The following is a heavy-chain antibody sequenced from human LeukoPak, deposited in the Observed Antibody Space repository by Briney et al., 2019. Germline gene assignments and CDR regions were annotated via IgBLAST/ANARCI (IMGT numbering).Heavy chain of an antibody. Sequence: ASVEVSCKASGYTFTSYYIHWVRQAPGKGLEWMGGFDPEDGETIYAQKFQGRVTMTEDTSTDTAYMELSSLRSEDTAVYYCATDERSASRGNWFDPWGQGTLVTVSS. CDR1: GYTFTSYY. D-gene: IGHD2-2*01. CDR2: FDPEDGET. CDR3: ATDERSASRGNWFDP. J-gene: IGHJ5*02. V-gene: IGHV1-24*01.